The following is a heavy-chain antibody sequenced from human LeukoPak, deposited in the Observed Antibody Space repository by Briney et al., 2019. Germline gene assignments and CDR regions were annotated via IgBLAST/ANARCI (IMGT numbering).Heavy chain of an antibody. J-gene: IGHJ6*03. CDR3: AGSTYYDFWSAQLGYMDV. D-gene: IGHD3-3*01. CDR1: GGSISSSSYY. CDR2: IYYSGST. Sequence: SETLSLTCTVSGGSISSSSYYWGWIRQPPGKGLEWIGSIYYSGSTYYNPSLKSRVTISVDTSKNQFSLKLSSVTAADTAVYYCAGSTYYDFWSAQLGYMDVWGKGTTVTVSS. V-gene: IGHV4-39*07.